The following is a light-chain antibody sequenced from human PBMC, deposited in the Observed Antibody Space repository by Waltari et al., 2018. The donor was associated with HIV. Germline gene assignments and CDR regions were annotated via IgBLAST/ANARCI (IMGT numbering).Light chain of an antibody. CDR3: QSYDNSLSGHWG. CDR1: SSNIGAGYD. J-gene: IGLJ3*02. V-gene: IGLV1-40*01. Sequence: QSALTQPPSVSGAPGQRVTISCTGSSSNIGAGYDVHWYQQLPGTAPKLLIYGTPNRPAGVADRVSGSKSGTSASLAITGLQTEDEGTYYCQSYDNSLSGHWGFGGGTKLTVL. CDR2: GTP.